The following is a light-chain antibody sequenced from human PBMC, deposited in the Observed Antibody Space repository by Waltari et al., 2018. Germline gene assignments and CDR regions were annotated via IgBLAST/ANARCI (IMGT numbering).Light chain of an antibody. V-gene: IGLV2-14*01. CDR1: SSDLGTHNY. CDR2: DVN. Sequence: QSALTQPASVSGFLGQWVTISCAGSSSDLGTHNYVSWYQQYPGRAPKRIIYDVNKRPSGVSDRCAGSKSGNTAALTISGLHAEDEAEYYWCSDTSRSTYVFGTGTEVTVL. J-gene: IGLJ1*01. CDR3: CSDTSRSTYV.